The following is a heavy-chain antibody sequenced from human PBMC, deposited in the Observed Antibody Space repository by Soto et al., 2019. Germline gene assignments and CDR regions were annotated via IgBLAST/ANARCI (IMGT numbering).Heavy chain of an antibody. CDR3: ARHTDYSNYPFDY. CDR1: GGSISSSSYY. D-gene: IGHD4-4*01. J-gene: IGHJ4*02. V-gene: IGHV4-39*01. CDR2: IYYSGST. Sequence: SETLSLTCTVSGGSISSSSYYWGWIRQPPGKGLEWIGSIYYSGSTYYNPSLKSRVTISVDTSKNQFSLKLSSVTDADTAVYYCARHTDYSNYPFDYWGQGTLVTVSS.